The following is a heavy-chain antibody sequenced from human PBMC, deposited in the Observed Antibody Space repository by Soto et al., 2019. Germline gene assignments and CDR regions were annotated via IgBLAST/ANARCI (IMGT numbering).Heavy chain of an antibody. V-gene: IGHV1-18*01. D-gene: IGHD6-19*01. CDR1: CYTFTSYH. CDR3: ARRTSSVWDFCYY. Sequence: QVQLVQSGGEVKMPGASVKVSCQASCYTFTSYHITWVRPAPGQGLEWMGWISASNGNTNNAQNFQGRVSMTTCSSTTTADMELRNRRSDDTAVIYCARRTSSVWDFCYYCGLGTLVTVSS. CDR2: ISASNGNT. J-gene: IGHJ4*02.